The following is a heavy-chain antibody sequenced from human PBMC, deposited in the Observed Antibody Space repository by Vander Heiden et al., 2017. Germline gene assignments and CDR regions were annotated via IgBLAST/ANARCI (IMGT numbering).Heavy chain of an antibody. Sequence: QVHLMQSGPELKKPGAAVRVSCKASGYNFGSYGVAWVRQAPGQGLEWMAWISVYNGKTQYAQKFQGRVSLTTDTSTNTVYMDLESLTSDDTALYYCARDHDGYPRVGDLWGQGTLVTVSS. J-gene: IGHJ5*02. CDR3: ARDHDGYPRVGDL. D-gene: IGHD2-21*01. CDR2: ISVYNGKT. V-gene: IGHV1-18*04. CDR1: GYNFGSYG.